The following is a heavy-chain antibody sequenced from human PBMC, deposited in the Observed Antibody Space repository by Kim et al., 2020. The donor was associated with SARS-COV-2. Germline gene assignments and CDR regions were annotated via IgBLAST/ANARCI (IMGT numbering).Heavy chain of an antibody. D-gene: IGHD2-21*01. CDR1: GYTFTRHF. J-gene: IGHJ4*02. CDR3: AVPAAYCGGECYNLDS. Sequence: ASVKVSCKASGYTFTRHFVHWVRQARGQGLEWMGMLNPGGGTTSYAQKFQDRVTMTREVSTSTVYMEVRSLRSEDTAVYFCAVPAAYCGGECYNLDSWGQ. CDR2: LNPGGGTT. V-gene: IGHV1-46*01.